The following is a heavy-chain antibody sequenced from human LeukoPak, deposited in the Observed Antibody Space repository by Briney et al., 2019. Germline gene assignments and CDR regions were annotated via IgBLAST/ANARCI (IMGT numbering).Heavy chain of an antibody. D-gene: IGHD2-2*01. V-gene: IGHV3-23*01. Sequence: GGSLRLSCAASGFTFSSYAMSWVRQAPGKGLECVSGVTGSGSSTYSADSVKGRFTISRDNSKNTLYLQMNSLRAEDTAVYYCAPDSKVVPAAMDYWGQGTLVTVSS. CDR1: GFTFSSYA. CDR3: APDSKVVPAAMDY. J-gene: IGHJ4*02. CDR2: VTGSGSST.